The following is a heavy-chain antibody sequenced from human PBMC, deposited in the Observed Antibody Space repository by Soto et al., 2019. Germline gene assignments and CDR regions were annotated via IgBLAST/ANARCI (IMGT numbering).Heavy chain of an antibody. D-gene: IGHD3-3*01. Sequence: GGSLRLSCAASGFTFSSYGMHWVRQAPGKGLEWVAVISYDGSNKYYADSVKGRFTISRDNSKNTLYLQMNSLRAEDTAVYYCAKAGSELPFLEWLSWFDPWCQGTFVTVSS. V-gene: IGHV3-30*18. J-gene: IGHJ5*02. CDR2: ISYDGSNK. CDR1: GFTFSSYG. CDR3: AKAGSELPFLEWLSWFDP.